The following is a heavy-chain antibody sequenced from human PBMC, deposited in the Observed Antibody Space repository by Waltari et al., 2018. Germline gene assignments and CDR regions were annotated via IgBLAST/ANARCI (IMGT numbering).Heavy chain of an antibody. J-gene: IGHJ6*02. D-gene: IGHD6-13*01. CDR1: GFTFSRYW. CDR2: INSDGSMT. V-gene: IGHV3-74*01. Sequence: EEQLVESGGGLVQPGESLRLSCAASGFTFSRYWMDWVRQAPGKGLVGVSRINSDGSMTIYAESGKGRFTISRENAKNTLYVQMNRLRAEDTAVYYCARVATKTYSSPVPGRPYYYGMDVWGQGTTVTVSS. CDR3: ARVATKTYSSPVPGRPYYYGMDV.